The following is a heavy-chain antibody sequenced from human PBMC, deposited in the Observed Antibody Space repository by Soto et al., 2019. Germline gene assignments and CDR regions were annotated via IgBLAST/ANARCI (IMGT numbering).Heavy chain of an antibody. J-gene: IGHJ6*03. Sequence: PGGSLRLSCAASGFTFGDNAMHWVRQAPGKGLQWVSGISWNSGAIGYADSVKGRFTISRDNAKNSLSLQMNSLRAEDTAVYYCARDEATGYYYMDVWGKGTTVTVSS. CDR1: GFTFGDNA. D-gene: IGHD5-12*01. V-gene: IGHV3-9*01. CDR3: ARDEATGYYYMDV. CDR2: ISWNSGAI.